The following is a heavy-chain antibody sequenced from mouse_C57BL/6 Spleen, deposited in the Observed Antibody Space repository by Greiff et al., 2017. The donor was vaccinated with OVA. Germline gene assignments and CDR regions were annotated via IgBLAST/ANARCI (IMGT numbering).Heavy chain of an antibody. D-gene: IGHD4-1*01. J-gene: IGHJ4*01. CDR1: GFTFSSYA. V-gene: IGHV5-9-1*02. CDR3: TREENWDAMDY. CDR2: ISSGGDYI. Sequence: DVMLVESGEGLVKPGGSLKLSCAASGFTFSSYAMSWVRQTPEKRLEWVAYISSGGDYIYYADTVKGRFTISRDNARNTLYLQMSSLKSEDTAMYYCTREENWDAMDYWGQGTSVTVSS.